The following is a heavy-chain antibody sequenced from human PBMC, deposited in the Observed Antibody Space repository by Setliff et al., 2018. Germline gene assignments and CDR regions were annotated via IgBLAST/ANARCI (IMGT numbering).Heavy chain of an antibody. CDR1: GFTFSNYE. CDR3: ARDQGSYGYRAFDS. D-gene: IGHD3-16*01. J-gene: IGHJ4*02. V-gene: IGHV3-48*03. CDR2: ISNGGGAV. Sequence: GGSLRLSCVVSGFTFSNYELNWVRQAPGKGLEWISYISNGGGAVNYADSVKGRFTISRDNAKSSLYLQMNSLRAEDTAVYYCARDQGSYGYRAFDSWGQGALVTVSS.